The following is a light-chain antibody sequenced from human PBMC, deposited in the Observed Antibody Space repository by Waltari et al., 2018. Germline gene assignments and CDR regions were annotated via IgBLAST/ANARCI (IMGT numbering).Light chain of an antibody. CDR3: CSYAGSYTFGV. Sequence: QSALTQPRSVSGSPGQSVTISCTGTSSDVGGYNYVSWYQQLPGKAPKLIIYEINKRPPGVPERFSGSKSGNTASLTISGLQAEDEADYYCCSYAGSYTFGVFGGGTKVTVL. J-gene: IGLJ2*01. V-gene: IGLV2-11*01. CDR2: EIN. CDR1: SSDVGGYNY.